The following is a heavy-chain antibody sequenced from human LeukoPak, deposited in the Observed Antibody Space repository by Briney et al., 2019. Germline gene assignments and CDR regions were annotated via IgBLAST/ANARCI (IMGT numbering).Heavy chain of an antibody. CDR3: AKKTRGYYGSAGSPLDY. V-gene: IGHV1-2*02. CDR2: INPNSGGT. J-gene: IGHJ4*02. D-gene: IGHD3-10*01. Sequence: ASVKVSCKASGYTFTGYYMHWVRQAPGQGLEWMGWINPNSGGTNYAQKFQGRVTMTRDTSISTAYMELSRLRSDDTAVYYCAKKTRGYYGSAGSPLDYWGQGTLVTVSS. CDR1: GYTFTGYY.